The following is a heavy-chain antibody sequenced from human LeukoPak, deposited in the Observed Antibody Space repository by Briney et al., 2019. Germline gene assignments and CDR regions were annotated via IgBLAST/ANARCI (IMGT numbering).Heavy chain of an antibody. V-gene: IGHV4-31*03. J-gene: IGHJ4*02. CDR1: GGSISSGGYY. D-gene: IGHD2-2*01. CDR3: AGGRRYCSSTSCYAHFDY. CDR2: IYYSGST. Sequence: SETLSLTCTVSGGSISSGGYYWSWIRQHPGKGLEWIGYIYYSGSTYHNPSLKSRVTISVDTSKNQFSLKLSSVTAADTAVYYCAGGRRYCSSTSCYAHFDYWGQGTLVTVSS.